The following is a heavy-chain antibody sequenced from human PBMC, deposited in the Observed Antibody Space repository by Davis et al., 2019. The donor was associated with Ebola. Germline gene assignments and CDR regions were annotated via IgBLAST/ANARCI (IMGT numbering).Heavy chain of an antibody. CDR3: ARPVFGHRDAFDI. CDR1: GNTFPSND. Sequence: AASVKVSCKAAGNTFPSNDVTWVRQAPGQGLEWMGWISGYSGNTNYAQKFQGRVTMTTDRSGSTVYMELRGLRYDDTAVYYCARPVFGHRDAFDIWGQGTLVTVSS. CDR2: ISGYSGNT. J-gene: IGHJ3*02. D-gene: IGHD3-10*01. V-gene: IGHV1-18*04.